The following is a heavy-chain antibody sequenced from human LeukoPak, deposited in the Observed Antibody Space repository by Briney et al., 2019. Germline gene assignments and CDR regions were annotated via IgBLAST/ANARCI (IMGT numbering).Heavy chain of an antibody. J-gene: IGHJ4*02. CDR2: ISSSGSTI. CDR1: GFTFSSYE. V-gene: IGHV3-48*03. Sequence: GGSLRLSCAASGFTFSSYEMNWVRQAPGKGLEWVPYISSSGSTIYYADSVKGRFTISRDNAKNSLYLQMNSLRAEDTAVYYCAGVSGGSSYPNSFDYWGQGTLVTVSS. D-gene: IGHD1-26*01. CDR3: AGVSGGSSYPNSFDY.